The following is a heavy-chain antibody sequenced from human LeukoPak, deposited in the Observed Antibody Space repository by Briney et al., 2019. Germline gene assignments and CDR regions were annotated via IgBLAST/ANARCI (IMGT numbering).Heavy chain of an antibody. CDR3: ARALKDIVVVPAAMRGSGYYYYYMDV. D-gene: IGHD2-2*01. CDR1: GAFISGYY. V-gene: IGHV4-59*01. J-gene: IGHJ6*03. CDR2: IQYRECP. Sequence: AETLSLTCTVSGAFISGYYWSWIRQPPGKGLEWIGYIQYRECPNYSPSLKSRVTISVDTSKNQFSLKLSSVTAADTAVYYCARALKDIVVVPAAMRGSGYYYYYMDVWGKGTTVTISS.